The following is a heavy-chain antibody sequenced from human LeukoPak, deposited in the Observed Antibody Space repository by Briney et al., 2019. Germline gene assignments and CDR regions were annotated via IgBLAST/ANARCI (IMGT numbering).Heavy chain of an antibody. CDR1: GYTFTGYY. J-gene: IGHJ3*02. V-gene: IGHV1-2*02. CDR3: ARDVSAFDI. CDR2: INPNSGGT. Sequence: ASVKVSCKASGYTFTGYYMHWVRQAPGQGLEWMGWINPNSGGTNYAQNRQGRVTMTTDTSTSTAYMELRSLRSDDTAVYYCARDVSAFDIWGQGTMVTVSS.